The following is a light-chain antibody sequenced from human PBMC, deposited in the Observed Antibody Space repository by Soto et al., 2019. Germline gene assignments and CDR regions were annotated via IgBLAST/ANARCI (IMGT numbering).Light chain of an antibody. CDR1: SSDVGGYNS. Sequence: QSVLTQPASVSGSPGQSIAISCTGPSSDVGGYNSVSWYQQHPGKAPKLMIYNVSNRPSGVSDRFSGSKSGNTASLTISGLQAEDEADYYCSSYTSSNTYVFGTGTKVTVL. J-gene: IGLJ1*01. CDR3: SSYTSSNTYV. V-gene: IGLV2-14*03. CDR2: NVS.